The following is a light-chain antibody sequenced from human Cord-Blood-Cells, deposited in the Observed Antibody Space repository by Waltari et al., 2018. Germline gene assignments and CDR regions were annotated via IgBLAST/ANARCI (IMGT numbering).Light chain of an antibody. CDR1: QSLLHSNGYNY. Sequence: DIVMTQTPLSLSVTPGEPASISCRSSQSLLHSNGYNYSDWYLQKPGQSPQLLIYLGSNRASGVPDRFSGSGSGTDFTLKISRVEAEDVGVYYCMQALQTPLTFGGGTKVEIK. V-gene: IGKV2-28*01. J-gene: IGKJ4*01. CDR2: LGS. CDR3: MQALQTPLT.